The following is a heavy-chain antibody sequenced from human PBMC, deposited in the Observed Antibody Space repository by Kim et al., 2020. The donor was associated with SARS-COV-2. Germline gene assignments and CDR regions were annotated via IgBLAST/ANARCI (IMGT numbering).Heavy chain of an antibody. Sequence: SVKVSCKASGGTFSSYTISWVRQAPGQGLEWMGRIIPILGIANYAQKFQGRVTITADKSTSTAYMELSSLRSEDTAVYYCARSDLYTYSGSYWNWFDPWGQGTLVTVSS. CDR2: IIPILGIA. CDR1: GGTFSSYT. CDR3: ARSDLYTYSGSYWNWFDP. D-gene: IGHD1-26*01. V-gene: IGHV1-69*02. J-gene: IGHJ5*02.